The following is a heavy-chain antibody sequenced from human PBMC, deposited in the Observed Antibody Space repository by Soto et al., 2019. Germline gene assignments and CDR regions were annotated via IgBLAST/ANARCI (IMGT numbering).Heavy chain of an antibody. J-gene: IGHJ4*01. Sequence: GWSLRLSCAASGFTFSNHAMNWVRQAPGKGLEWVSVISGSGDTSYADSVKGRITISRDNSKNTVYLQMNSLRAEDTALYYCAHQPEGHRFPCDHWGQGTLVTVSS. CDR3: AHQPEGHRFPCDH. CDR1: GFTFSNHA. CDR2: ISGSGDT. D-gene: IGHD3-16*02. V-gene: IGHV3-23*01.